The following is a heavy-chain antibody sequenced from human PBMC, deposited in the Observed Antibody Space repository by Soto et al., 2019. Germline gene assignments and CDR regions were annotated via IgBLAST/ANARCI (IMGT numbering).Heavy chain of an antibody. CDR1: GLTFSAYW. V-gene: IGHV3-74*01. J-gene: IGHJ4*02. CDR2: TNSDGNIR. D-gene: IGHD2-2*01. Sequence: GGSLRLSCAASGLTFSAYWMHWVRQVPGEGLVWVSGTNSDGNIRTYADFVKGRFSISRDNAKKTLYLQMNSLRAEDSAVYYCARSRSNYFDYWGQGTLVTVSS. CDR3: ARSRSNYFDY.